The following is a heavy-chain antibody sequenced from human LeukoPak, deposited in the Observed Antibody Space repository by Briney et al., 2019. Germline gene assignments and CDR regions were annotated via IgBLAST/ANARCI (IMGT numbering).Heavy chain of an antibody. V-gene: IGHV4-59*12. CDR1: GGSISSYY. J-gene: IGHJ4*02. D-gene: IGHD1-14*01. Sequence: SETLSLTCTVSGGSISSYYWSWIRQPPGKGLEWIGYIYYSGSTNYNPSLKSRVTVSVDTSKNQFSLKLSSVTAADTAVYYCARGLTNQRYFDYWGQGTLVTVSS. CDR3: ARGLTNQRYFDY. CDR2: IYYSGST.